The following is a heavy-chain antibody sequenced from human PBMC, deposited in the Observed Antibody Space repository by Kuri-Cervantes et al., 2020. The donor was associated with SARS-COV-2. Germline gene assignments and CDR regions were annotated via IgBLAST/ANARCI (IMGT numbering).Heavy chain of an antibody. V-gene: IGHV3-23*03. J-gene: IGHJ4*02. CDR1: GFTFSSYA. CDR3: AKDQDSYDSSGQFDY. D-gene: IGHD3-22*01. CDR2: IYSGGSST. Sequence: GESLKISCAASGFTFSSYAMSWVRQAPGKGLEWVSVIYSGGSSTYYADYVKGRFTISRDNSKNTLYLQMNSLRAEDTAVNYCAKDQDSYDSSGQFDYWGQGTLVTVSS.